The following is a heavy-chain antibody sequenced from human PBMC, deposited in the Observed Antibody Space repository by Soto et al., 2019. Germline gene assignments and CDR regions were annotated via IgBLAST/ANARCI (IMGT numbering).Heavy chain of an antibody. CDR3: ACSRDSLFVY. Sequence: TLSLTCVISGDSVSSKRVVWNWIRQSPSRGLEWLGRTYYRSKWSFDYAVSVKSRIIINPDTSKNQFSLQLNSVISEDTAVYYCACSRDSLFVYWGQGTVVTVSS. V-gene: IGHV6-1*01. D-gene: IGHD2-15*01. CDR1: GDSVSSKRVV. J-gene: IGHJ4*02. CDR2: TYYRSKWSF.